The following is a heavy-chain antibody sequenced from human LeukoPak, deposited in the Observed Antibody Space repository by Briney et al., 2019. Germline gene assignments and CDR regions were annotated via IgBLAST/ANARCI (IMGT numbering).Heavy chain of an antibody. CDR2: FYYSGST. CDR1: GGSMNSYY. D-gene: IGHD3-9*01. J-gene: IGHJ4*02. V-gene: IGHV4-59*08. Sequence: PSETLSLTCSVSGGSMNSYYWSWIRQSPGKGLEWIGYFYYSGSTNYNPSLKSRVTISVDTSNNQFSLKLSPVTAADTAVYYCARHVWLQPFDYWGQGTLVTVSS. CDR3: ARHVWLQPFDY.